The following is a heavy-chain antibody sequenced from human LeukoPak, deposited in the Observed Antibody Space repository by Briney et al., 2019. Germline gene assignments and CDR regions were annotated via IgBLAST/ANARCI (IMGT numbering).Heavy chain of an antibody. D-gene: IGHD5-24*01. CDR1: GGTFSSYA. CDR3: ASLDGYNLDY. CDR2: IIPILGIA. V-gene: IGHV1-69*04. Sequence: ASVKVSCKASGGTFSSYAISWVRQAPGQGLEWMGRIIPILGIANYAQKFQGRVTITADKSTSTAYMELSSLRSEDTTVYYCASLDGYNLDYWGQGTLVTVSS. J-gene: IGHJ4*02.